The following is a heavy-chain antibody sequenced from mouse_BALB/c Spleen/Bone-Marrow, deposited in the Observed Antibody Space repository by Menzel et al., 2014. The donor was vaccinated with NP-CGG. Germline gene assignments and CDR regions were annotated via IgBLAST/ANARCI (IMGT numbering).Heavy chain of an antibody. D-gene: IGHD2-1*01. CDR2: ISSGGGST. V-gene: IGHV5-12-1*01. CDR3: ARLDYGNYEGGAMDY. CDR1: GFAFSSYD. Sequence: EVKLMESGGGLVKPGGSLKLSCAASGFAFSSYDMSWVRQTPEKRLEWVAYISSGGGSTYYPDTVKGRFTISGDNAKNTLYLQMSSLKSEDTAMYYCARLDYGNYEGGAMDYWGQGTSVTVSS. J-gene: IGHJ4*01.